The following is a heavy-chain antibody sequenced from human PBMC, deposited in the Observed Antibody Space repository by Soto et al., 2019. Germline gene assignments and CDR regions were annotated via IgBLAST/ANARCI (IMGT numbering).Heavy chain of an antibody. Sequence: EVQLVESGGGLVKPGGSLRLSCAASGFTFSNTWMNWVRQAPGKGLEWVGRMKSNSDDGTTDYAPPVKGRFTISRDDSKKTLFLQMNSLKTEDTAVYFCTTGPKPYYYGMDVWGQGTTVTVSS. CDR1: GFTFSNTW. J-gene: IGHJ6*02. CDR2: MKSNSDDGTT. V-gene: IGHV3-15*07. CDR3: TTGPKPYYYGMDV.